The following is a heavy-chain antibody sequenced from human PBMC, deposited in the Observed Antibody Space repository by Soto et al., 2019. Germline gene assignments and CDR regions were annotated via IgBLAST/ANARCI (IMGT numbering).Heavy chain of an antibody. CDR2: IVVGSGNT. V-gene: IGHV1-58*01. J-gene: IGHJ4*02. CDR3: AAVSYYDILTGDFDS. Sequence: SVKVSCKASGFTFTNSAVQWVRQARGQRLERIGWIVVGSGNTNYAQKFQERVTITRDLSTSTAYTELSSLRSEDTAVYYFAAVSYYDILTGDFDSSGQGSLVTVSS. D-gene: IGHD3-9*01. CDR1: GFTFTNSA.